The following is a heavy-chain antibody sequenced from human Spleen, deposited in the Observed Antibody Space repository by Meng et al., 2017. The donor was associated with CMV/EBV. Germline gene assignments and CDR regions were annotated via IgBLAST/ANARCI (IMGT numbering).Heavy chain of an antibody. D-gene: IGHD1-26*01. CDR2: IKQDGSEN. CDR1: GFTFSSHW. V-gene: IGHV3-7*04. Sequence: GGSLRLSCAASGFTFSSHWMSWVRQAPGKGLEWVANIKQDGSENYYVDSVKGRFTVSRDNAKKSLYLQMNSLRDEDTAVYYCARVVGATRFDYWGQGTLVTVSS. J-gene: IGHJ4*02. CDR3: ARVVGATRFDY.